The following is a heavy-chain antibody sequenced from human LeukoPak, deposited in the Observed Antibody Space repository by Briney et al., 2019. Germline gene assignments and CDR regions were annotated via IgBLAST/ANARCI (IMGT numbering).Heavy chain of an antibody. D-gene: IGHD3-9*01. CDR1: GFTFSSYS. Sequence: TAGGSLRLSCAASGFTFSSYSMNWVRQAPGKGLEWVSSISSSSSYIYYADSVKGRFTISRDNAKNSLYLQMNSLRAEDTAVYYCARDGEAYDRLYYMDVWGKGTTVTVSS. J-gene: IGHJ6*03. V-gene: IGHV3-21*01. CDR2: ISSSSSYI. CDR3: ARDGEAYDRLYYMDV.